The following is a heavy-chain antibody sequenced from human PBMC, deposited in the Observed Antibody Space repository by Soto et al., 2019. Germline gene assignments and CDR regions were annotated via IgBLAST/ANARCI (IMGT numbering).Heavy chain of an antibody. CDR2: INAGNGNT. CDR1: GYTFTSYA. V-gene: IGHV1-3*01. D-gene: IGHD3-10*01. J-gene: IGHJ6*02. Sequence: ASVKVSCKASGYTFTSYAMHWVRLAPGQRLEWMGWINAGNGNTKYSQKFQGRVTITRDTSASTAYMELSSLRSEDTAVYYCARGTGSGSYAVYYYYGMDVWGQGTTVTVSS. CDR3: ARGTGSGSYAVYYYYGMDV.